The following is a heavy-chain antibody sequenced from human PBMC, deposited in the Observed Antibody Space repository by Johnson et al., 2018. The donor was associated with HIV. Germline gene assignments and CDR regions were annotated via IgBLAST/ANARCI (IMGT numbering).Heavy chain of an antibody. CDR1: GFTFSDYY. J-gene: IGHJ3*02. V-gene: IGHV3-30*18. D-gene: IGHD1-20*01. Sequence: QVQLVESGGGLVKPGGSLRLSCATSGFTFSDYYMTWIRQAPGKGLEWVAVISYDGSNKYYADSVKGRFTISRDNSKNTLYLQMNSLRAEDTAVYYCAKGGYNWKFDGFDIWGQGTMVTVSS. CDR3: AKGGYNWKFDGFDI. CDR2: ISYDGSNK.